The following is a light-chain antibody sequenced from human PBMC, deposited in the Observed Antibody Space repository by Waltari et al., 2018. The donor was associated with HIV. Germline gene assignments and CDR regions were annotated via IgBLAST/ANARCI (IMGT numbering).Light chain of an antibody. J-gene: IGKJ1*01. V-gene: IGKV2-28*01. CDR2: MTF. CDR1: QSLLHVNGNNY. Sequence: EIVMNQSPLSLPVTPGEPASISCRSSQSLLHVNGNNYLDWYFQKPGQSPQVLIYMTFNRAAGVPDRFSGSGSGTDFTLKISRLEAEDVGIYYCMQALQTPRTFGQGTKVEI. CDR3: MQALQTPRT.